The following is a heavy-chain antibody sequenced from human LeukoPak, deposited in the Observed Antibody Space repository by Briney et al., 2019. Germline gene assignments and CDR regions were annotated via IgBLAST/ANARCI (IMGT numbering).Heavy chain of an antibody. CDR1: GGSFSGYY. D-gene: IGHD4-23*01. J-gene: IGHJ4*02. Sequence: SETLSLTCAVYGGSFSGYYWSWIRQPPGKGLEWIGEINHSGSTNYNPSLKSRVTISVDTSKNQFSLKLSSVTAADTAVYYCARGTRDYGANHLPGRNWGQGTLVTVSS. V-gene: IGHV4-34*01. CDR2: INHSGST. CDR3: ARGTRDYGANHLPGRN.